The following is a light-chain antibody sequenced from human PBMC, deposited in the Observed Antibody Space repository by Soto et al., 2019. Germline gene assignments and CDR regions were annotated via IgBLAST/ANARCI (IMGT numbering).Light chain of an antibody. J-gene: IGKJ2*01. CDR1: QSITNR. Sequence: DIQMTQSPSTLSTSVGARVTITCRASQSITNRLAWYQPKPGKAPHLLIYDASSFESGVPSRFSGSGSGTEFTLTISILQPDDFATYYCQQYNSYSSFGQGTKLEIK. V-gene: IGKV1-5*01. CDR2: DAS. CDR3: QQYNSYSS.